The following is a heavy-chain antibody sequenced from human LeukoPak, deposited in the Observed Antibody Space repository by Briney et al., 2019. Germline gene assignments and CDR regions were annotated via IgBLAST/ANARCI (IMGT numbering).Heavy chain of an antibody. Sequence: PSETLSLTCAVYGGSFSGYYWSWIRQPPGKGLEWIGEINHSGSTNYNPSLKSRVTISVDTSKNQFSLKLSSVTAADTAVYYCARGVVAAAGRTFDYWGQGTLVTVSS. CDR3: ARGVVAAAGRTFDY. V-gene: IGHV4-34*01. D-gene: IGHD6-13*01. CDR1: GGSFSGYY. J-gene: IGHJ4*02. CDR2: INHSGST.